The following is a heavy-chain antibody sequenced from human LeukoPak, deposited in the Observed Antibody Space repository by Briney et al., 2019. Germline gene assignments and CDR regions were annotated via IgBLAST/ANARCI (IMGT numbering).Heavy chain of an antibody. CDR2: INPNSGGT. J-gene: IGHJ4*02. Sequence: YMHXXRQAPGQGLEWMGRINPNSGGTNYAQKFQGRVTMTRDTSISTAYMELSRLRSDDTAVYYCALLWGAVPDLDNYWGQGTLVTVSS. CDR3: ALLWGAVPDLDNY. D-gene: IGHD3-16*01. V-gene: IGHV1-2*06. CDR1: Y.